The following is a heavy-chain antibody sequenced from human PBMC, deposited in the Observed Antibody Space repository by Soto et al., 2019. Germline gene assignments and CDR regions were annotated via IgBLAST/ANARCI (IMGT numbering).Heavy chain of an antibody. CDR1: GYTFTNYA. J-gene: IGHJ4*02. Sequence: ASVKVSCKASGYTFTNYAMHWVLQAPGQRLEWMGWINAGNGNTKYSQKFQGRVTITRDTSASTAYMELSSLRSEDTAVYYCVRFWPPPYSDALTDYTDAFDYWGQGTLVTVSS. CDR3: VRFWPPPYSDALTDYTDAFDY. D-gene: IGHD3-9*01. V-gene: IGHV1-3*01. CDR2: INAGNGNT.